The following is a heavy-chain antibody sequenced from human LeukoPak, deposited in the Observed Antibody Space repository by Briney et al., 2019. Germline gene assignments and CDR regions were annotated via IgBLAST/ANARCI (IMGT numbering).Heavy chain of an antibody. Sequence: ASVKVSCKASGGTFSSYAINWVRQAPGQGLEWMGWINPNSGGTNYAQRFQGRVTMTRDTSISTVYMELSRLRSDDTAVYYCARLGHGDYGFDYWGQGTLVTVSS. V-gene: IGHV1-2*02. D-gene: IGHD4-17*01. J-gene: IGHJ4*02. CDR2: INPNSGGT. CDR3: ARLGHGDYGFDY. CDR1: GGTFSSYA.